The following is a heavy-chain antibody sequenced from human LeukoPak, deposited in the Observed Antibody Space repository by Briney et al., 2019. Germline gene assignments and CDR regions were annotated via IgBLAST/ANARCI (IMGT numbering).Heavy chain of an antibody. V-gene: IGHV1-18*01. J-gene: IGHJ6*02. CDR1: GYTFTSYG. CDR3: ARDSVGLLDYYYGMDV. Sequence: VASVKVSCKASGYTFTSYGISWVRQAPGQGLEWMGWISAYNGNTNYAQKLQGRVTMTTDTSTSTAYMELRSLRSDDTAVYYCARDSVGLLDYYYGMDVWGQGTTVTVSS. D-gene: IGHD1-26*01. CDR2: ISAYNGNT.